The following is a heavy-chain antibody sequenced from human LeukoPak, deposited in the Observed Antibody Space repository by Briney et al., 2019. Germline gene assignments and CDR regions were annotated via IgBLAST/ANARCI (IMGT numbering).Heavy chain of an antibody. CDR3: VTNYYDSSGYLGDYFDY. V-gene: IGHV3-23*01. CDR2: ISGSGGST. CDR1: GFSFSNYA. J-gene: IGHJ4*02. D-gene: IGHD3-22*01. Sequence: GGSLRLSCAASGFSFSNYAMTWVRQAPGKGLEWVSAISGSGGSTYYADSVKGRFTISRDNSKNTLYLQMNSLRAEDTAVYYCVTNYYDSSGYLGDYFDYWGQGTLVTVSS.